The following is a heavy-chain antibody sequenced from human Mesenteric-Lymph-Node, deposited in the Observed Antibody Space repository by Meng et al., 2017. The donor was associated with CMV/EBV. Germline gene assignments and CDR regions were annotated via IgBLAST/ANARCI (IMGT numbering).Heavy chain of an antibody. D-gene: IGHD2-2*01. J-gene: IGHJ5*02. V-gene: IGHV1-2*02. Sequence: ASVKVSCKASGYTFTDYYLHWVRQAPGQGLEWMGWINPNSGGTNYAQKFQGRVTMTRDTSISTAYMELSRLRSDDTAVYYCARAGYCSSTSCYYNWFDPWGQGTLVTVSS. CDR1: GYTFTDYY. CDR3: ARAGYCSSTSCYYNWFDP. CDR2: INPNSGGT.